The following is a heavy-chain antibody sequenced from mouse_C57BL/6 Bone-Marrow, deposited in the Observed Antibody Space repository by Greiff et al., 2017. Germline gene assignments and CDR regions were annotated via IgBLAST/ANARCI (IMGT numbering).Heavy chain of an antibody. Sequence: VQLKQSGAELVRPGSSVKMSCKTSGYTFTSYGINWVKQRPGQGLEWIGYIYIGNGYTEYDAKFKGKGTLTSDTSSSTAYMQLSSLTSEDSAIYFCATLLWLRRWGYYALDYWGQGTSVTVSS. D-gene: IGHD2-2*01. CDR1: GYTFTSYG. J-gene: IGHJ4*01. CDR3: ATLLWLRRWGYYALDY. V-gene: IGHV1-58*01. CDR2: IYIGNGYT.